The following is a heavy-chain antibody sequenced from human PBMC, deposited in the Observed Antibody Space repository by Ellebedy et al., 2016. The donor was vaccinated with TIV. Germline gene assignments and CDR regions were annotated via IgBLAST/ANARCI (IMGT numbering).Heavy chain of an antibody. V-gene: IGHV5-51*01. D-gene: IGHD4-23*01. Sequence: GESLKISXKGSGYSFTSYWIGWVRQMPGKGLEWMGIIYPGEFDTRYSPSFQGQVTISADKPISTAYLQWSSLKASDTAMYYCARQTAVENWFDPWGQGTPVTVSS. J-gene: IGHJ5*02. CDR2: IYPGEFDT. CDR1: GYSFTSYW. CDR3: ARQTAVENWFDP.